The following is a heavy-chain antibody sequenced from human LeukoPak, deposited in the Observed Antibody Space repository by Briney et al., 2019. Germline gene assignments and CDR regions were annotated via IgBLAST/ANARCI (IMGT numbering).Heavy chain of an antibody. CDR1: GGSISSYY. V-gene: IGHV4-59*08. CDR3: ARLTYSSSWGLFFDP. D-gene: IGHD6-13*01. J-gene: IGHJ5*02. CDR2: IYYSGST. Sequence: SETLSLTCTVSGGSISSYYWSWIRQPPGKGLEWIGYIYYSGSTNYNPSLKSRVTISVDTSKNQFLLKLSSVTAADTAVYYCARLTYSSSWGLFFDPWGQGTLVTVSS.